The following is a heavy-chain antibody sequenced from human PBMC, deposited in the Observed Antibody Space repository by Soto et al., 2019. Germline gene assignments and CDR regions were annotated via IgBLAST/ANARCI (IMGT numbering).Heavy chain of an antibody. J-gene: IGHJ6*02. Sequence: QMELVESGGGVVQPGRSLRLSCTPSGFTFDNFAMHWVRQAPGKGLEWVAVVSHDGAIKHYAESVRGRLTISRDNSKNTLYLQMNSLRAEDTAVYYCVRQAKLTTVTANVGYYYGLDVWGQGTTVTVSS. CDR2: VSHDGAIK. D-gene: IGHD4-4*01. CDR3: VRQAKLTTVTANVGYYYGLDV. CDR1: GFTFDNFA. V-gene: IGHV3-30-3*01.